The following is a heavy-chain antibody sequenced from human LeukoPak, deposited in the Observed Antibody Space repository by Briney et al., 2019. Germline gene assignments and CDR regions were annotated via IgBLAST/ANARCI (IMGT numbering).Heavy chain of an antibody. J-gene: IGHJ6*03. Sequence: SETLSLTCAVYGGSFSGYYWSWIRQPPGKGLEWIGEINHSGSTNYNPSLKSRVTISVDTSKNQFSLKLSSVTAADTAVYYCARITNSGYNSYYYYIDVWGKGTTVTISS. CDR1: GGSFSGYY. D-gene: IGHD3-22*01. CDR2: INHSGST. CDR3: ARITNSGYNSYYYYIDV. V-gene: IGHV4-34*01.